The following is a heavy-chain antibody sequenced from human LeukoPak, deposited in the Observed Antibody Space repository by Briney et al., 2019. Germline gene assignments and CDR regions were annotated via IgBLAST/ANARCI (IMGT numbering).Heavy chain of an antibody. CDR3: ATVYYYGSGSYYNPLDY. J-gene: IGHJ4*02. CDR2: FDPEDGET. D-gene: IGHD3-10*01. CDR1: GYTLTELS. Sequence: ASVKVSCKVSGYTLTELSMHWARQAPGKGLEWMGGFDPEDGETIYAQKFQGRVTMTEDTSTDTAYMELSSLSSEDTAVYYCATVYYYGSGSYYNPLDYWGQGTLVTVSS. V-gene: IGHV1-24*01.